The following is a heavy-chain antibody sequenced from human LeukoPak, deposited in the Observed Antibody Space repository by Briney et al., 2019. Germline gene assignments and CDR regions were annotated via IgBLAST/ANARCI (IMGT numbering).Heavy chain of an antibody. Sequence: SETLSLTCTVSGDSVSSYFWSWIRQPPGKGLEWIGHIHYSGSTNYNPSLKSRVTISVDTSKNQFSLKLNSVTAADTAVYYCARRGSSWSTIDYWGQGTLVTVAS. CDR2: IHYSGST. CDR3: ARRGSSWSTIDY. V-gene: IGHV4-59*08. D-gene: IGHD6-13*01. J-gene: IGHJ4*02. CDR1: GDSVSSYF.